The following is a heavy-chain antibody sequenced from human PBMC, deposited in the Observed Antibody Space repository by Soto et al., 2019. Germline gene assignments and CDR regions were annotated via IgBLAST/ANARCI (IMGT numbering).Heavy chain of an antibody. CDR1: GCTFSNYY. D-gene: IGHD2-2*01. V-gene: IGHV1-46*01. CDR3: ARVSDQNWFDP. J-gene: IGHJ5*02. CDR2: INPSGGGT. Sequence: ASVKVSCKASGCTFSNYYIHWVRQAPGQGLEWMGIINPSGGGTSYAQKFQGRVTFTGDTSTNTVYMQLTSLRSGDTALYYCARVSDQNWFDPWGQGTQVTVSS.